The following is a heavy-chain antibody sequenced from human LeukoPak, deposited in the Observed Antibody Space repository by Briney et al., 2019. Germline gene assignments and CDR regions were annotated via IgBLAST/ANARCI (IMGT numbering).Heavy chain of an antibody. Sequence: SETLSLTCTVSGGSISSYYWSWIRQPPGKGLEWIGYIYYSGSTNYNPSLKSRVTISVDTSKNQFSLKLSSVTAADTAVYYCARGVVIAPQTFDYWGQGTLVTVSS. CDR3: ARGVVIAPQTFDY. CDR1: GGSISSYY. J-gene: IGHJ4*02. V-gene: IGHV4-59*01. D-gene: IGHD2-21*01. CDR2: IYYSGST.